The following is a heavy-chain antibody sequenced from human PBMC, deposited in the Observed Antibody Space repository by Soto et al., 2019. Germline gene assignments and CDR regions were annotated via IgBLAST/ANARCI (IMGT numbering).Heavy chain of an antibody. J-gene: IGHJ5*02. CDR2: TYYRSKWYN. Sequence: SQTLSLTCAISGDSVSSNSAAWNWIRQSPSRGLEWLGRTYYRSKWYNDYAVSVKSRITINPDTSKNQFSLQPNSVTPEDTVVYHCARSVTMILVVLNWFDPWGQGTLVTV. CDR1: GDSVSSNSAA. V-gene: IGHV6-1*01. D-gene: IGHD3-22*01. CDR3: ARSVTMILVVLNWFDP.